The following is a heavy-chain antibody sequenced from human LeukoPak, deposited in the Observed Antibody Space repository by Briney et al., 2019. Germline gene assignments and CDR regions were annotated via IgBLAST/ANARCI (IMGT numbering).Heavy chain of an antibody. CDR3: SRGQEYTYGLEFDY. CDR1: VFAFCDYN. CDR2: IRSKMHDVTT. Sequence: PGGSLRLSCTTSVFAFCDYNMNWGRQAPGKGREWVVYIRSKMHDVTTGYAASVEGRFTISRDDSKSIVYVQLSSRQSDVPSVLYSSRGQEYTYGLEFDYWGLG. J-gene: IGHJ4*02. D-gene: IGHD3/OR15-3a*01. V-gene: IGHV3-49*04.